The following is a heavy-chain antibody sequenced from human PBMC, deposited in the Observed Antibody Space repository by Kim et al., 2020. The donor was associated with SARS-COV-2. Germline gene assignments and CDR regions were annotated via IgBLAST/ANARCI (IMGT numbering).Heavy chain of an antibody. Sequence: GGSLRLSCAASGFTFSSYAMHWVRQAPGKGLEWVAVISYDGSNKYYADSVKGRFTISRDNSKNTLYLQMNSLRAEDTAVYYCARDTVIHLRGRYFDLWGRGTLVTVSS. CDR1: GFTFSSYA. CDR2: ISYDGSNK. V-gene: IGHV3-30*04. CDR3: ARDTVIHLRGRYFDL. J-gene: IGHJ2*01.